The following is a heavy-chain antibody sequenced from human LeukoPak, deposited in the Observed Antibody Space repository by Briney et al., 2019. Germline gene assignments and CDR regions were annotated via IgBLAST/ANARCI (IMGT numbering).Heavy chain of an antibody. CDR3: ARDKESGSYSYGMDV. CDR1: GGSISSYY. D-gene: IGHD1-26*01. Sequence: PSETLSLTCTVSGGSISSYYWSWGRQHPGKGLEGVGDIYYSGSTNYNPSLRSRAAISVDTSKNQFSLKLTSVTAADTAVYYCARDKESGSYSYGMDVWGQGTTVTVSS. V-gene: IGHV4-59*01. J-gene: IGHJ6*02. CDR2: IYYSGST.